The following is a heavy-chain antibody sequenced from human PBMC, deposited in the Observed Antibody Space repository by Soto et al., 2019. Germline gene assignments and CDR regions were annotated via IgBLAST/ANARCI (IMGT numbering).Heavy chain of an antibody. CDR3: ARDAYDYGDFAGIGY. V-gene: IGHV1-46*01. CDR2: INPSGGST. Sequence: QVQLVQSGAEVKKPGASVKVSCKASGYTFTSYYMHWVRQAPGQGLEWMGIINPSGGSTSYAQKFQGRVTMTRDTSTITVYMELSSLRSEDTAVYYCARDAYDYGDFAGIGYWGQGTLVTVSS. CDR1: GYTFTSYY. D-gene: IGHD4-17*01. J-gene: IGHJ4*02.